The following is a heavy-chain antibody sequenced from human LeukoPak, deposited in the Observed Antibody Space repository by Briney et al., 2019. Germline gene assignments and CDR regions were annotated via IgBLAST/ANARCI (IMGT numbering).Heavy chain of an antibody. Sequence: GGSLRLSCAASGFTFSSYGIHWVRQAPGKGLEWVAVISNTGSNKYYADSVKGRFTVSRDNSKNTVYLQMSSLRTEDTAVYYCAKWGSGYYFDYWGQGTLVTVPS. CDR3: AKWGSGYYFDY. D-gene: IGHD3-16*01. CDR1: GFTFSSYG. J-gene: IGHJ4*02. V-gene: IGHV3-30*18. CDR2: ISNTGSNK.